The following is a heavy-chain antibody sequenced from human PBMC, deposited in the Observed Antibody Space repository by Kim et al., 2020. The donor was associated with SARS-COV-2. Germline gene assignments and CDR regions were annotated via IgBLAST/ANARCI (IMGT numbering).Heavy chain of an antibody. Sequence: YDEDSVKGRVTIARDNSKNSLYLQMNSLRTEDAALYYGAKTAGGEEYFDYWAQGTLVTVSS. J-gene: IGHJ4*02. V-gene: IGHV3-43*01. D-gene: IGHD3-16*01. CDR3: AKTAGGEEYFDY.